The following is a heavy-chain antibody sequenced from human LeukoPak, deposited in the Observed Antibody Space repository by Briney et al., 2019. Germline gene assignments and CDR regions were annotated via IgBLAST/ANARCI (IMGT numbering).Heavy chain of an antibody. V-gene: IGHV3-53*04. CDR2: IYADGYT. CDR1: GISVSNDY. Sequence: GGSLKLSCAASGISVSNDYMSWVRQAPGKGLEWVSAIYADGYTRDAASVKGRFSISRHNSKNTVYLQMDNLRPEDTAVYYCARDRRGEKDFDVWGPGTMVTVSS. J-gene: IGHJ3*01. CDR3: ARDRRGEKDFDV.